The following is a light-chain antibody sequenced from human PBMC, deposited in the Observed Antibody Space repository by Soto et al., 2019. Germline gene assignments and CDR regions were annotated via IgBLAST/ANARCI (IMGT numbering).Light chain of an antibody. Sequence: EVVLTQSPVTLSLSPGQRATLSCRASQSISSNLAWYQQKPGQAPRLLISDASNRATGIPARFSGSGSGTDFTLTIRSLEPEDVGVYYCQQRSNWPPELTFGQGTKVEVK. CDR1: QSISSN. J-gene: IGKJ1*01. CDR2: DAS. CDR3: QQRSNWPPELT. V-gene: IGKV3-11*01.